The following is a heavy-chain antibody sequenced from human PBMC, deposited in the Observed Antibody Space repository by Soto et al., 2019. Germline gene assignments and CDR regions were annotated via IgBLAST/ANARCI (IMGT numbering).Heavy chain of an antibody. V-gene: IGHV1-2*02. CDR1: GYIFTGIY. Sequence: ASVKVSCKASGYIFTGIYMHWVRQAPGQGLEYMGWINPNNGATNYAQNFQGRVTMTWDTSISTAYMEVRRLRSDDTAVYYCAPHYPDSSGYFDHWGQGTLVTVSS. J-gene: IGHJ4*02. CDR2: INPNNGAT. CDR3: APHYPDSSGYFDH. D-gene: IGHD3-22*01.